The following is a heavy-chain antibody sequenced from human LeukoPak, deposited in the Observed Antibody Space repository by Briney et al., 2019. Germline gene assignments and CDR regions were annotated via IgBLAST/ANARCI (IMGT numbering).Heavy chain of an antibody. CDR1: GFTFSSYG. CDR3: ADDTWTD. J-gene: IGHJ4*02. D-gene: IGHD1-1*01. Sequence: GGSLRLSCAASGFTFSSYGMHWVRQAPGKGLEWVAVISYDGSNKYYADSVKGRFTISRDNSKNTLYLQMNSLRAEDTAVYYCADDTWTDWGQGTLVTVSS. V-gene: IGHV3-30*18. CDR2: ISYDGSNK.